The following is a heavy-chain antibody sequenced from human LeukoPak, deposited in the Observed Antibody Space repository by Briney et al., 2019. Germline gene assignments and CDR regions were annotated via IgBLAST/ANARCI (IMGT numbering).Heavy chain of an antibody. V-gene: IGHV3-48*01. CDR2: ISSSSSTI. Sequence: GGSLRLSCAASGFTFSSYSMNWVRQAPGKGLEWVSYISSSSSTIYYADPVKGRFTISRDNAKNSLYLQMNSLRAEDTAVYYCARVDYYGSGVLYYYYGMDVWGQGTTVTVSS. CDR1: GFTFSSYS. J-gene: IGHJ6*02. CDR3: ARVDYYGSGVLYYYYGMDV. D-gene: IGHD3-10*01.